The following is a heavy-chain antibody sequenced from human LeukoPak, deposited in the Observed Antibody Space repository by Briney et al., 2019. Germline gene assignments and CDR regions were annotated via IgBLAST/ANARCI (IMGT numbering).Heavy chain of an antibody. V-gene: IGHV4-39*07. D-gene: IGHD3-16*02. J-gene: IGHJ5*02. CDR3: ARVSRGSYRYSENNWFDP. Sequence: SETLSLTCTVSGGSISSYYWSWIRQPPGKGLEWIGSIYYSGSTYYNPSLKSRVTISVDTSKNQFSLKLSSVTAADTAVYYCARVSRGSYRYSENNWFDPWGQGTLVTVSS. CDR1: GGSISSYY. CDR2: IYYSGST.